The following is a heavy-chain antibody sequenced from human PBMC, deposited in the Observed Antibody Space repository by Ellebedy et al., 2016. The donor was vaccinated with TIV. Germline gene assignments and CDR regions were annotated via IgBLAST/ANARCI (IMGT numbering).Heavy chain of an antibody. CDR3: AKGITKGDY. V-gene: IGHV3-7*02. Sequence: GGSLRLSXAASGFTFSSYWMSWVRQAPGKGLEWVANIKQDGSEKYYVDSVKGRFTISRDNSKNTLYLQMNSLRAEDTAVYYCAKGITKGDYWGQGTLVTVSS. D-gene: IGHD3-10*01. J-gene: IGHJ4*02. CDR1: GFTFSSYW. CDR2: IKQDGSEK.